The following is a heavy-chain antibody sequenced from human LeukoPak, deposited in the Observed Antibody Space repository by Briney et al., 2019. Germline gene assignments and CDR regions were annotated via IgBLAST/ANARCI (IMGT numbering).Heavy chain of an antibody. CDR1: GGSISSSPYY. V-gene: IGHV4-39*07. D-gene: IGHD5-18*01. Sequence: SETLSLTCTVSGGSISSSPYYWGWIRQPPGKGLEWIGSIYYSETTHYNPSLESRVTISVDTSKNQFSLKLASVTAADTAIYYCAKGAGGFSYYNWFDPWGQGTLVTVSS. CDR2: IYYSETT. CDR3: AKGAGGFSYYNWFDP. J-gene: IGHJ5*02.